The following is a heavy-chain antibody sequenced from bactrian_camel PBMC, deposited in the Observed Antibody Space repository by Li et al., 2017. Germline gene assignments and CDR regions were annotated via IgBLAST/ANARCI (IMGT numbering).Heavy chain of an antibody. Sequence: QVQLVESGGGTAQPGRSLRLSCAASGNTYSLNCLGWFRQAQGKTREGVASIFSADGTTNYADSVKGRFTISHDNAKKTLYLQMNSLKPEDTAMYYCAADCFAGTTIAPVDSGVWGQGTQVTVS. CDR2: IFSADGTT. CDR3: AADCFAGTTIAPVDSGV. J-gene: IGHJ6*01. V-gene: IGHV3S53*01. D-gene: IGHD4*01. CDR1: GNTYSLNC.